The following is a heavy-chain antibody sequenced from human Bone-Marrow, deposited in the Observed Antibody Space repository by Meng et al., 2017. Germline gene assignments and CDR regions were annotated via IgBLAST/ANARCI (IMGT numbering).Heavy chain of an antibody. CDR1: GFSLSTSGVG. CDR3: THRQVLRDYSGYPFDY. V-gene: IGHV2-5*02. CDR2: IYWDDDK. J-gene: IGHJ4*02. Sequence: MTLKESGPTLVKPTQTLTLTCTFSGFSLSTSGVGVGWIRQPPGEALEWLALIYWDDDKRYSPSLKSRLTITKDTSKNQVVLTMTNMDPVDTAPSSCTHRQVLRDYSGYPFDYWGQGTLVTVSS. D-gene: IGHD5-12*01.